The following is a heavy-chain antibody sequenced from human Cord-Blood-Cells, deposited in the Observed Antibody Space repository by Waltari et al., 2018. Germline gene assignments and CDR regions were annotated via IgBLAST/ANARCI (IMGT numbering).Heavy chain of an antibody. V-gene: IGHV4-34*01. CDR2: SNHIGST. D-gene: IGHD3-16*02. CDR3: AREITFGGVIVGRPNWFDP. CDR1: GGSFSGYY. J-gene: IGHJ5*02. Sequence: QVQLQQWGAGLLKPSETLSLTCTVLGGSFSGYYWSWIRPPPGTGLEWIGESNHIGSTNYNPSLKSRVTISVDTSKNQFSLKLSSVTAADTAVYYCAREITFGGVIVGRPNWFDPWGQGTLVTVSS.